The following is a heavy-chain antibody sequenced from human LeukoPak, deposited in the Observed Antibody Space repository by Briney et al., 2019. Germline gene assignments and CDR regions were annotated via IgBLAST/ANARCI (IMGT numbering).Heavy chain of an antibody. V-gene: IGHV1-2*02. CDR1: GYTFTGYY. CDR3: ARVRKWLRLRNDAFDI. J-gene: IGHJ3*02. Sequence: EASVKVSCKASGYTFTGYYMHWVRQAPGQGLEWMGWINPNSGGTNYAQKFQGRVTMTRDTSISTAYMELSRLRSDDTAVYYCARVRKWLRLRNDAFDIWGQGTMVTVS. D-gene: IGHD5-12*01. CDR2: INPNSGGT.